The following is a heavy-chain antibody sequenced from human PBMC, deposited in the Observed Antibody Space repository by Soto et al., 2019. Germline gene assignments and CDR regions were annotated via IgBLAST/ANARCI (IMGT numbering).Heavy chain of an antibody. Sequence: QVQLVQSGAEVKKPGASVKVSCKASGYTFTTYDINWVRQAPGQGPEWMGWMNPYTGKAGYAQKCQGRVTMTRDNSISTAYMELSGLRSEDTAVYYCARRKERSGPNYFDYWGQGTLVTVSS. CDR2: MNPYTGKA. V-gene: IGHV1-8*01. CDR3: ARRKERSGPNYFDY. CDR1: GYTFTTYD. J-gene: IGHJ4*02. D-gene: IGHD6-25*01.